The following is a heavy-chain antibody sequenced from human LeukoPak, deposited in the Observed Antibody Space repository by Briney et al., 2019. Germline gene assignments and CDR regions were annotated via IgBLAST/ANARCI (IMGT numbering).Heavy chain of an antibody. CDR3: ARASYCGGDCYSVYFDY. J-gene: IGHJ4*02. Sequence: GGSLRLSCAASGFTFSDYYMSWIRQAPGKGLERVSYISSSGYTIYYADSVKGRFTISRDNAKNSLYLQMNSLRADDTAVYYCARASYCGGDCYSVYFDYWGQGTLVTVSS. CDR2: ISSSGYTI. CDR1: GFTFSDYY. V-gene: IGHV3-11*01. D-gene: IGHD2-21*02.